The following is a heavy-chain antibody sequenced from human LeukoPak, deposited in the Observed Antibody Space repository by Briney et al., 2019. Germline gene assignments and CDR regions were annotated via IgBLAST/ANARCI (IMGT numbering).Heavy chain of an antibody. V-gene: IGHV1-24*01. CDR1: GYTLTELS. D-gene: IGHD6-13*01. J-gene: IGHJ4*02. CDR2: FDPEDGET. CDR3: ARGSLRQQLVPGY. Sequence: ASGKVSCKVSGYTLTELSMHWVRQAPGKGLEWMGGFDPEDGETIYAQKFQGRVTMTRNTSISTAYMELSSLRSEDTAVYYCARGSLRQQLVPGYWGQGTLVTVSS.